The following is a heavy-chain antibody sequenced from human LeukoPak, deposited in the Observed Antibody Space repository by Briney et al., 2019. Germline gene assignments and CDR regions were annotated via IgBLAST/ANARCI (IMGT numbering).Heavy chain of an antibody. CDR3: VGFRSGY. J-gene: IGHJ4*02. Sequence: GGSLRLSCAASGFTFSNYWMSWVRQAPGKGLEWVANINQGGGDKYYVDSVKGRFTISRDNAKNSLYLQMNSLRVEDTAVYYCVGFRSGYWGQGTLVTVSS. V-gene: IGHV3-7*01. D-gene: IGHD3-10*01. CDR1: GFTFSNYW. CDR2: INQGGGDK.